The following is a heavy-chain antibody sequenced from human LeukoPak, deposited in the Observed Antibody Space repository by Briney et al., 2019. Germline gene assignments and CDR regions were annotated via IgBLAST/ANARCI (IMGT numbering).Heavy chain of an antibody. Sequence: PGGSLRLSCAASGFIVSNTYLSWVRQAPGKGLEWVSCVNGRGVSTYYADSVKGRFTISKDNSKNTLYLQMSSLRADDTAIYYCAREAYYDCSGSLDYWGQGTLVTVSS. J-gene: IGHJ4*02. D-gene: IGHD3-22*01. CDR3: AREAYYDCSGSLDY. V-gene: IGHV3-23*01. CDR2: VNGRGVST. CDR1: GFIVSNTY.